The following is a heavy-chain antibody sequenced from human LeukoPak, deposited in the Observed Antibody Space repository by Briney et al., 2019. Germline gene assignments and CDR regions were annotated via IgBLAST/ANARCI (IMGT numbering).Heavy chain of an antibody. CDR3: ARMYYYDSSGPYYYYYGMDV. J-gene: IGHJ6*02. Sequence: SETLSLTCAAYGGSFSGYYWSWIRQPPGKGLEWIGEINHSGSTNYNPSLKSRVTISVDTSKNQFSLKLSSVTAADTAVYYCARMYYYDSSGPYYYYYGMDVWGQGTTVTVSS. D-gene: IGHD3-22*01. CDR2: INHSGST. CDR1: GGSFSGYY. V-gene: IGHV4-34*01.